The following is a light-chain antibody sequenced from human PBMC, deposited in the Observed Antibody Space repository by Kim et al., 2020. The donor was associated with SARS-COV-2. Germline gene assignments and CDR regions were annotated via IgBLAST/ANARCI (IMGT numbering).Light chain of an antibody. V-gene: IGKV1-5*01. J-gene: IGKJ1*01. Sequence: DIQMTQSPSTLSASVGDRVTITCRASQSIRSWLAWYQQKPGKAPKVLIYDASSLESGVPSRFSGSGSGTEFTLTISSLQPDDFATYYCQQYNSHSPSWTFGQGTRWIS. CDR3: QQYNSHSPSWT. CDR2: DAS. CDR1: QSIRSW.